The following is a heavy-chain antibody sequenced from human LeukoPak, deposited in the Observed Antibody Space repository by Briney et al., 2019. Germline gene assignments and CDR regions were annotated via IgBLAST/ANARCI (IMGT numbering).Heavy chain of an antibody. CDR1: GFTFSSYA. J-gene: IGHJ4*02. D-gene: IGHD3-22*01. Sequence: GGSLRLSCAASGFTFSSYAMHWVRQAPGKGLEWVAVISYDGSNKYYADSVKGRFTISRDNSKNTLYLQMNSLRAEDTAVYYCARVSDYYDSSGYYLVFDYWGQGTLVTVSS. CDR3: ARVSDYYDSSGYYLVFDY. V-gene: IGHV3-30-3*01. CDR2: ISYDGSNK.